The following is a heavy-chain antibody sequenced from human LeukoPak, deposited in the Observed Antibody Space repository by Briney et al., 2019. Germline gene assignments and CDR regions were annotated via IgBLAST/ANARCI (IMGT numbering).Heavy chain of an antibody. CDR1: GFTSSNYW. J-gene: IGHJ4*02. D-gene: IGHD6-13*01. Sequence: AGGSLRLSCAASGFTSSNYWMTWVRQAPGKGLEWVANINQDGSEKYYVDSMRGRFTISRDNAKNSLYLQMSSLRADDTAVYYCARENMRDGGIAAAGTDYWGQGTLVTVSS. CDR3: ARENMRDGGIAAAGTDY. V-gene: IGHV3-7*01. CDR2: INQDGSEK.